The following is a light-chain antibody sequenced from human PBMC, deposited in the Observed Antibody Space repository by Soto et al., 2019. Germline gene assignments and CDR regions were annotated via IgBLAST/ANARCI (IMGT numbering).Light chain of an antibody. CDR3: QQYNNWPRT. CDR1: QSVSNI. V-gene: IGKV3-15*01. CDR2: GAS. Sequence: EIVMTQSPATLSVSPGERATLSCRASQSVSNILAWYQQKPGQAPRLLIYGASTRATGIPARFSGSGSGTEFTLTISSLQSEDFAVYYCQQYNNWPRTFGKGTKVEIK. J-gene: IGKJ1*01.